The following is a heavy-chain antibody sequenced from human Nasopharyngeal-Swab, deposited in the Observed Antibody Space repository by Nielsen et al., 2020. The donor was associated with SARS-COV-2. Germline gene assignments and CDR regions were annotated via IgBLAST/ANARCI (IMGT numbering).Heavy chain of an antibody. D-gene: IGHD2-15*01. V-gene: IGHV1-18*01. CDR1: GYTLTELS. CDR3: ARAVYCSGGSCYSWHYYYYYMDV. Sequence: ASVKVSCKVSGYTLTELSMHWVRQAPGQGLEWMGWISAYNGNTNYAQKLQGRVTMTTDTSTSTAYMELRSLRSDDTAVYYCARAVYCSGGSCYSWHYYYYYMDVWGKGTTVTVSS. J-gene: IGHJ6*03. CDR2: ISAYNGNT.